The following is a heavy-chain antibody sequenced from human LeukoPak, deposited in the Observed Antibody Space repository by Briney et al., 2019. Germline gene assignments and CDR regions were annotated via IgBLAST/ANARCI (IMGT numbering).Heavy chain of an antibody. Sequence: SETLSLTCSVSGSSIISSNYYWVWIRQPPGKGLEWIGSIYQSGSGSSYYNPSLKSRVTIFGDTSKNQFFLRLSSVTAADTAVYYCASTLRFLPYRRFDYWGQGTLVTVPS. D-gene: IGHD3-3*01. CDR3: ASTLRFLPYRRFDY. CDR2: IYQSGSGSS. J-gene: IGHJ4*02. V-gene: IGHV4-39*01. CDR1: GSSIISSNYY.